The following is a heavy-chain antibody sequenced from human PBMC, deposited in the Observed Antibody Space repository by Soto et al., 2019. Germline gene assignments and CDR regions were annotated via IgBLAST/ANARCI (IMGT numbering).Heavy chain of an antibody. CDR3: AKGSVDKAMWYYYGMDV. D-gene: IGHD5-18*01. V-gene: IGHV3-30*18. CDR1: GFTFSSYG. Sequence: QVQLVESGGVVVPPGRSLRLSCAASGFTFSSYGMHWFRQAPVKGLEWVAVISYDGSNKYYADSVKGRFTISRDNSKNTLYLQMNSLRSEDTAVYYCAKGSVDKAMWYYYGMDVWGQGTTVTVS. J-gene: IGHJ6*02. CDR2: ISYDGSNK.